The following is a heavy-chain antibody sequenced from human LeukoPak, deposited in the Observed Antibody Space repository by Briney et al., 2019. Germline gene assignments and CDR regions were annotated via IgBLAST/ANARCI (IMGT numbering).Heavy chain of an antibody. Sequence: SVKVSCKASGGTFSSYAINWVRQAPGQGLEWMGGIIPIFGTANYAQKFQGRVTITADESTSTAYMELSSLRSEDTAVYYCAREGPPKWGYFDYWGQGTLVTVSS. CDR3: AREGPPKWGYFDY. CDR1: GGTFSSYA. J-gene: IGHJ4*02. V-gene: IGHV1-69*13. D-gene: IGHD7-27*01. CDR2: IIPIFGTA.